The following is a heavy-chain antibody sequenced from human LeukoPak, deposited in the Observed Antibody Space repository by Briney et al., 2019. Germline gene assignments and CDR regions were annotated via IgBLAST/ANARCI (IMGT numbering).Heavy chain of an antibody. Sequence: PSETLSLTCAVYGGSFSGYYWSWIRQPPGKGLEWIGEINHSGSTNYNPSLKSRVTISVDTSKNQFSLKLSSVTAADTAVYFCARADVLQYFNSPYVFDIWGQGTTVTVSS. D-gene: IGHD2/OR15-2a*01. CDR1: GGSFSGYY. V-gene: IGHV4-34*01. CDR3: ARADVLQYFNSPYVFDI. CDR2: INHSGST. J-gene: IGHJ3*02.